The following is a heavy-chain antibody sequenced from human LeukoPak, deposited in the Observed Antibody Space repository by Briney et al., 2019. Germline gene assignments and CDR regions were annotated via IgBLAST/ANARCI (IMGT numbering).Heavy chain of an antibody. CDR1: GFNFFNYN. CDR2: ISSTSSTI. Sequence: PGGSLRLSCTTSGFNFFNYNMNWVRQAPGKGLEWISHISSTSSTIKYADSVKGRFTISRGNAKNSLHLQMNSLRVEDTAVYYCARPRSGGTWFFDYWGQGTLVTVSS. D-gene: IGHD2-15*01. CDR3: ARPRSGGTWFFDY. V-gene: IGHV3-48*04. J-gene: IGHJ4*02.